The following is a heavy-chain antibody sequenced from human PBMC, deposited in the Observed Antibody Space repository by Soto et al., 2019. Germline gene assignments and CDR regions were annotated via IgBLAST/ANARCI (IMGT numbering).Heavy chain of an antibody. CDR2: INPNSGNT. Sequence: GASVKVSCKASGYTFTGYYMHWVRQAPGQGLEWMGWINPNSGNTGYAQKFQGRVTMTRNTSISTAYMELSSLRSEDTAVYYCARGRGYNWNLKQYFDYWGQGTLVTVSS. D-gene: IGHD1-1*01. J-gene: IGHJ4*02. CDR3: ARGRGYNWNLKQYFDY. CDR1: GYTFTGYY. V-gene: IGHV1-8*02.